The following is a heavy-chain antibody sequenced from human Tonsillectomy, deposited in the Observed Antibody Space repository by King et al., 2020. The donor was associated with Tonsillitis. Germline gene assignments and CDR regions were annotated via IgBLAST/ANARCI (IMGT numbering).Heavy chain of an antibody. CDR3: AKGLELDYYYYGMDV. CDR2: IDSSGGNT. V-gene: IGHV3-23*04. Sequence: VQLVESGGGLVQPGASLRLSCAASGFTFRSYAMTWVRQAPGKGLEWVSAIDSSGGNTYYADAVKGRFTISRDNSKNTLHLQMNSLRDDDAAIYYCAKGLELDYYYYGMDVWGQGTTVTVSS. J-gene: IGHJ6*02. D-gene: IGHD1-26*01. CDR1: GFTFRSYA.